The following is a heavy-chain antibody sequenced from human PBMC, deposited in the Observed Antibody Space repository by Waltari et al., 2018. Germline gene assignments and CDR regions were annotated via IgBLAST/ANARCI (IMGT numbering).Heavy chain of an antibody. Sequence: QVQLVESGGGVVQPGRSLRLSCAASGFTFSNYDMHWVRQAPGKGLEWVAVISYDGSNKYYGDSVKGRFTISRDNSKNTLYLQMNSLRAEDTAVFYCARDVGRLRSYGYVTTGYFDYWGQGTLVTVSS. J-gene: IGHJ4*02. CDR1: GFTFSNYD. V-gene: IGHV3-30*16. CDR3: ARDVGRLRSYGYVTTGYFDY. CDR2: ISYDGSNK. D-gene: IGHD5-18*01.